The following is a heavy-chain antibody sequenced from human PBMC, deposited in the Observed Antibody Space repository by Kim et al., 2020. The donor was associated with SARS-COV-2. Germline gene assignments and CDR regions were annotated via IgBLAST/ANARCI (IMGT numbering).Heavy chain of an antibody. CDR3: AKDLVGAPRGFWFDP. J-gene: IGHJ5*02. D-gene: IGHD1-26*01. V-gene: IGHV3-33*06. Sequence: DSVKGRFTISRDNSKNTLYLQMNSLRAEDTAVYYCAKDLVGAPRGFWFDPWGQGALVTVSS.